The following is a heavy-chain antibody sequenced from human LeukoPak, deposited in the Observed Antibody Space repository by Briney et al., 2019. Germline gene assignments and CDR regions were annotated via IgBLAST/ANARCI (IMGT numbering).Heavy chain of an antibody. Sequence: GGSLRLSCAASGFTFSSYSMNWVRQAPGKGLEWVSSISSSSSYIYYADSVKGRFTISRDNAKNSLYLQMNSLRAEDTALYYCAKDDIAVAGPYWYFDLWGRGTLVTVSS. V-gene: IGHV3-21*04. D-gene: IGHD6-19*01. CDR2: ISSSSSYI. CDR1: GFTFSSYS. J-gene: IGHJ2*01. CDR3: AKDDIAVAGPYWYFDL.